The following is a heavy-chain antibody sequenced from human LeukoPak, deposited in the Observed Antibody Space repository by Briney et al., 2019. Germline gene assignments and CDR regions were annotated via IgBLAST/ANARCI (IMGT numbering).Heavy chain of an antibody. J-gene: IGHJ4*02. Sequence: ASVKVSCKASGYTFTGYYMHWVRQAPGHGLEWMGWINPDSGGTNYAQKFQGRVTMTRVTSISTAYMELSRLTSDDTAVYFCARLNIPMGTFDYWGQGTLVTVSS. CDR2: INPDSGGT. V-gene: IGHV1-2*02. CDR3: ARLNIPMGTFDY. CDR1: GYTFTGYY. D-gene: IGHD2-2*02.